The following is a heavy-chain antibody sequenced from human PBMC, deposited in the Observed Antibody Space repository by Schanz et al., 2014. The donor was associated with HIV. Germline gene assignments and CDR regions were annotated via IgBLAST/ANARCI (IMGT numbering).Heavy chain of an antibody. CDR3: ARAGGAYKELFDN. V-gene: IGHV3-33*05. Sequence: QVQLVESGGGVVQPGRSLRLSCAASGFTFSSYGMHWVRQAPGKGLEWVAVTSYDGTKKHYADSVKGRFTISRDNSKSTLFLQMNNLRAEDTALYYCARAGGAYKELFDNWGQGTLVTVSS. CDR1: GFTFSSYG. J-gene: IGHJ4*02. CDR2: TSYDGTKK. D-gene: IGHD3-16*01.